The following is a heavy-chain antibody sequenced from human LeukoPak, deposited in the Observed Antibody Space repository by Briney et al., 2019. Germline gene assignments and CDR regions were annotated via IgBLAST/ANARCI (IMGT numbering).Heavy chain of an antibody. CDR2: IYYGEAT. J-gene: IGHJ6*02. CDR1: GGSTSSSSYY. Sequence: SETLSLTCTVSGGSTSSSSYYWGWIRQPPGKGLEWIGSIYYGEATSYDPSLKSRVTISVDTSKNQFSLKLRSVTAADTAIYYCARHGRSVGSSDYYYSMDVWGQGTTVIVSS. V-gene: IGHV4-39*01. CDR3: ARHGRSVGSSDYYYSMDV. D-gene: IGHD3-10*01.